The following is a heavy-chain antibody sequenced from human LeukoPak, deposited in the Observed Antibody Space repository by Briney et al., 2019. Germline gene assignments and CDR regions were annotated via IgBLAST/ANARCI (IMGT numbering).Heavy chain of an antibody. CDR3: AKDTRITMVRGVISD. J-gene: IGHJ4*02. V-gene: IGHV3-9*01. D-gene: IGHD3-10*01. CDR1: GFTFDDYA. Sequence: PGGSLRLSCAASGFTFDDYAMHWVRQAPGKGLEWVSGISWNSGSIGYADSVKGRFTISRDNAKNSLYLQMDSLRAEDTALYYCAKDTRITMVRGVISDWGQGTLVTVSS. CDR2: ISWNSGSI.